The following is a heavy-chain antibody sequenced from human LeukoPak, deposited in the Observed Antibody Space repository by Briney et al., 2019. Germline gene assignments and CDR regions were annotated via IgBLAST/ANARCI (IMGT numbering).Heavy chain of an antibody. Sequence: KTGGSLRLSCVVSGFTFSSYSMNWVRQAPGKGLEWVSSISSSSSYIYYADSVKGRFTISRDNAKNSLYLQMNSLRAEDTAVYYCAKDWDSSSLSHFDYWGQGTLVTVSS. J-gene: IGHJ4*02. V-gene: IGHV3-21*04. CDR2: ISSSSSYI. CDR3: AKDWDSSSLSHFDY. CDR1: GFTFSSYS. D-gene: IGHD6-13*01.